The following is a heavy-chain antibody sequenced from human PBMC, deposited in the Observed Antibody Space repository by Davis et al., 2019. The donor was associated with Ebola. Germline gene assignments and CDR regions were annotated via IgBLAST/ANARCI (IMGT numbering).Heavy chain of an antibody. Sequence: ASVKVSCKASGYTFTNYYMHWVRQAPGQGLEWMGMINPNDGRTIYAQKFQGRVTITRDTSASTAYMELSSLRSEDTAVYYCARDGYYYDSSGYSLAFDYWGQGTLVTVSS. CDR2: INPNDGRT. J-gene: IGHJ4*02. CDR3: ARDGYYYDSSGYSLAFDY. CDR1: GYTFTNYY. V-gene: IGHV1-46*01. D-gene: IGHD3-22*01.